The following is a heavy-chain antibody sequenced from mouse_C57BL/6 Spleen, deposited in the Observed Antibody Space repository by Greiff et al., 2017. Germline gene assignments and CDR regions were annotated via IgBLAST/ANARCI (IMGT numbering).Heavy chain of an antibody. Sequence: EVQLVESGGGLVKPGGSLKLSCAASGFTFSDYGMHWVRQAPEKGLEWVAYISSGSSTIYYADTVKGRFTISRDNAKNTLFLQMTSLRSEDTAMYYCARPGLRYFDVWGTGTTVTVSS. D-gene: IGHD2-4*01. J-gene: IGHJ1*03. CDR2: ISSGSSTI. CDR3: ARPGLRYFDV. V-gene: IGHV5-17*01. CDR1: GFTFSDYG.